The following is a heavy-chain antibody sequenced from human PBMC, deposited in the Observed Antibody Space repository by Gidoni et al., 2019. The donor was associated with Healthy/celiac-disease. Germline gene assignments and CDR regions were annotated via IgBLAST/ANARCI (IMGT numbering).Heavy chain of an antibody. CDR1: GFTFADYA. CDR3: AKDSELGYCSSTSCRPYYFDY. D-gene: IGHD2-2*01. CDR2: ISWNSGSI. V-gene: IGHV3-9*01. J-gene: IGHJ4*02. Sequence: EVQLVESGGGLVQPGRSLRLSCAASGFTFADYAMHWVRQAPGKGLEWVSGISWNSGSIGYADSVKGRFTISRDNAKNSLYLQMNSLRAEDTALYYCAKDSELGYCSSTSCRPYYFDYWGQGTLVTVSS.